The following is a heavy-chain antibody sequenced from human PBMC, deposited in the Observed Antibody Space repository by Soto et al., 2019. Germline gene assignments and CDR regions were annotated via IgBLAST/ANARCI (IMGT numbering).Heavy chain of an antibody. CDR1: GGSISSGGYY. V-gene: IGHV4-31*03. J-gene: IGHJ4*02. CDR3: ARLSSSGWPIEY. D-gene: IGHD6-19*01. CDR2: PYYSGNT. Sequence: QVQLQESGPGLIEPSQTLTLTCTVSGGSISSGGYYWNWIRQHPGKGLEWIGYPYYSGNTYYNPSLNSRVTISADTSKSQFSLKLSSVTAADTAVYYCARLSSSGWPIEYWGQGTLVTVSS.